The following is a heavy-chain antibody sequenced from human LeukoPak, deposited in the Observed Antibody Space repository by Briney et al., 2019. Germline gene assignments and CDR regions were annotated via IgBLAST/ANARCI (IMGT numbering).Heavy chain of an antibody. V-gene: IGHV3-7*03. CDR2: IKQDGSEK. Sequence: PGGSLRLSCAASGFTFSSYWMSWVRQAPGKGLEWVANIKQDGSEKYYVDSVKGRFTISRDNAKNSLYLQMNSLRAEDTALYYCAKDIRWVAAAGLDYWGQGTLVTVSS. D-gene: IGHD6-13*01. J-gene: IGHJ4*02. CDR1: GFTFSSYW. CDR3: AKDIRWVAAAGLDY.